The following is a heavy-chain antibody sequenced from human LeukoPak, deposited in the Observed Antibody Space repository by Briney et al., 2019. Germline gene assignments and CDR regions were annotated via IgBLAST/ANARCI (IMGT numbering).Heavy chain of an antibody. CDR3: AKDTGGNGAYFYAMDV. CDR1: GFALHNYA. D-gene: IGHD4-23*01. J-gene: IGHJ6*02. CDR2: INWNSDTK. V-gene: IGHV3-9*01. Sequence: SGGSLRLSCVGSGFALHNYAMHWVRRPPGKGLEWVSAINWNSDTKAYADSVKGRFTISRDRARNSLYLQMDSLRPEDTALYYCAKDTGGNGAYFYAMDVWGQGTSVTVSS.